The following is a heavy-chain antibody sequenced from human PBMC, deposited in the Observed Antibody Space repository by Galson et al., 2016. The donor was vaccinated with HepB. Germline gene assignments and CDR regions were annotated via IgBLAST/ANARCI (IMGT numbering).Heavy chain of an antibody. Sequence: SLRLSCAASGFTFSSYWMHWVRQAPGKGLVWVSRIKSDGGDTIYADPVKGRFTISRDNAKKTLHLQMNSLRAEDTAVYYCARSTRGYHDWGQGTLVTVSS. J-gene: IGHJ4*02. D-gene: IGHD3-22*01. CDR2: IKSDGGDT. CDR1: GFTFSSYW. CDR3: ARSTRGYHD. V-gene: IGHV3-74*01.